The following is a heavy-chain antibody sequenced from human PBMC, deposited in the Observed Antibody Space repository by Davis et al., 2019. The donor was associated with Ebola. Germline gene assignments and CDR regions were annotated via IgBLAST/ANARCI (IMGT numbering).Heavy chain of an antibody. CDR3: ARTIVGATGGLLDY. V-gene: IGHV4-4*02. CDR1: GGSISSSNW. Sequence: GSLRLSCAVSGGSISSSNWWSWVRQPPGKGLEWIGEIYHSGSTNYNPSLKSRVTISVDTSKNQFSLKLSSVTAADTAVYYCARTIVGATGGLLDYWGQGTLVTVSS. D-gene: IGHD1-26*01. CDR2: IYHSGST. J-gene: IGHJ4*02.